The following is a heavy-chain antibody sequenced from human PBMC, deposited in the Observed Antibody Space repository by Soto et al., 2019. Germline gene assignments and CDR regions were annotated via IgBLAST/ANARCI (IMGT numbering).Heavy chain of an antibody. CDR1: GLTVSSNY. J-gene: IGHJ6*02. CDR2: IYSGGGT. CDR3: ARCRFTCNDGPFRPSGRGMDV. D-gene: IGHD3-10*01. V-gene: IGHV3-66*01. Sequence: EVQLVESGGGLVQPGGSLRVSCAASGLTVSSNYMTWVRQAPGKGLEWVSLIYSGGGTYYADSVKGRFTISRDNSKNTLYLKMNSVRVEDTSVYCCARCRFTCNDGPFRPSGRGMDVWGQGTTVTVSS.